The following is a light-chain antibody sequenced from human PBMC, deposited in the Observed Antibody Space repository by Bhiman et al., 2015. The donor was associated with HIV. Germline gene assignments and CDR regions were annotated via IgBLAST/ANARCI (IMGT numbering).Light chain of an antibody. Sequence: QSALTQPASVSGSPGQSITISCTGTSSDVGDYNFVSWYQHHPGKAPKVLIYDVNKRPSGVSNRFSGSKSGNTASLTISGLQAEDEADYYCSSYTSSSTYVFGTGTKVSVL. J-gene: IGLJ1*01. CDR1: SSDVGDYNF. CDR2: DVN. V-gene: IGLV2-14*03. CDR3: SSYTSSSTYV.